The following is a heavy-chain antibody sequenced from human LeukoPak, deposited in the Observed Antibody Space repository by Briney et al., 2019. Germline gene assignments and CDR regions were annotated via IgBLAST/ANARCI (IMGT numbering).Heavy chain of an antibody. CDR2: INSDGSST. CDR1: GFTFSSYW. D-gene: IGHD3-10*01. J-gene: IGHJ3*02. CDR3: ARSYRGPSAFDI. Sequence: GGSLRLSCAASGFTFSSYWMHWVRQAPGKGLVWVSRINSDGSSTSYADSVKGRFTISRDNAQNSLLLQINSLRAEDTAVYYCARSYRGPSAFDIWGQGTMVSVSS. V-gene: IGHV3-74*01.